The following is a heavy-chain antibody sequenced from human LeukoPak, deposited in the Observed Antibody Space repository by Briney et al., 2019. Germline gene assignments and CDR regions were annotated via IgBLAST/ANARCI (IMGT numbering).Heavy chain of an antibody. V-gene: IGHV4-59*01. Sequence: PSETLSLTCTVSGGSITNYYWSWIRQPPGKGLEWIGFSYYNGNTNYNPSLKSRVTISVDMSKNQFSLSLRSVTAADTAVYYCARDPRIVGATDYWGQGTLVTVSS. CDR1: GGSITNYY. D-gene: IGHD1-26*01. CDR2: SYYNGNT. CDR3: ARDPRIVGATDY. J-gene: IGHJ4*02.